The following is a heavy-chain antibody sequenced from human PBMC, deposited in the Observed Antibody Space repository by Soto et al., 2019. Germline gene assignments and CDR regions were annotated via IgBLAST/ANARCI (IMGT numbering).Heavy chain of an antibody. CDR3: GRDRGQNIGQYEVFAD. J-gene: IGHJ4*02. D-gene: IGHD2-15*01. CDR2: ISYDGSNN. CDR1: GFTFSHYA. Sequence: QVQLVESGGGVVQPGRSLRLSCAASGFTFSHYAMHWVRQAPGKGMEWVAVISYDGSNNHYADSVKGRFTIASDNSNYTLYLQMHRLRVEDAAVYFCGRDRGQNIGQYEVFADWGQGSLVAVS. V-gene: IGHV3-30-3*01.